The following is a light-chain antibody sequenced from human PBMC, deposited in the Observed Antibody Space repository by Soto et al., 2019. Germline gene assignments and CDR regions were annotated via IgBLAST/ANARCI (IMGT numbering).Light chain of an antibody. CDR1: TGAVTSGHY. V-gene: IGLV7-46*01. CDR2: DTS. Sequence: QAVVTQEPSLTVSPGGTVTLTCGSSTGAVTSGHYPYWFQQKPGQAPRTLIYDTSNKHSWTPARFSGSLLEGKAALTLSGAQPEDEAEYYCLLSYSGARWVFGGGTKVTVL. CDR3: LLSYSGARWV. J-gene: IGLJ2*01.